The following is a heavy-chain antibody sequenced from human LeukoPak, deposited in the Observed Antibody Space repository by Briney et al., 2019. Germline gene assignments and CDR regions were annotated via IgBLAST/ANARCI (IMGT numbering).Heavy chain of an antibody. D-gene: IGHD3-22*01. CDR3: AREAPDSSGYYYGVD. Sequence: WLKVSCKASRGTFRSYAISWVRQAPGQGLEWMGGIFPIFGTPNNAQKFKGRFTITADESTSTAYMELSSLRSEDTAVDYCAREAPDSSGYYYGVDWGQGTLVTVSS. CDR2: IFPIFGTP. CDR1: RGTFRSYA. V-gene: IGHV1-69*01. J-gene: IGHJ4*02.